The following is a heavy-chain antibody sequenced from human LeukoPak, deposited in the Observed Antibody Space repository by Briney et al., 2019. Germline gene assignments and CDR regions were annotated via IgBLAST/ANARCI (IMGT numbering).Heavy chain of an antibody. D-gene: IGHD3-16*01. Sequence: GGSLRLSCAASGFTFSSYAMSWVRQAPGKGPEWVSAIGGRGGSTYYADSLGGRFTISRDNSKDMVYLQMNSLKVEVTATYYCGKEGGAWGQGTKVTVSS. CDR1: GFTFSSYA. CDR2: IGGRGGST. V-gene: IGHV3-23*01. CDR3: GKEGGA. J-gene: IGHJ5*02.